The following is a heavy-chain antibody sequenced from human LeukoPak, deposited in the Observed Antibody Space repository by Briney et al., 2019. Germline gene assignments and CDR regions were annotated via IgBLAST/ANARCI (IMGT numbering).Heavy chain of an antibody. D-gene: IGHD2-2*03. CDR1: GYTFTSYY. V-gene: IGHV1-46*01. J-gene: IGHJ4*02. CDR3: ARGGGYCSSTSCFDY. CDR2: INPSGGST. Sequence: ASVKVSCKASGYTFTSYYMHWVRQAPGQGLEWMGIINPSGGSTNYAQKFQGRVTITADESTSTAYMELSSLRSEDTAVYYCARGGGYCSSTSCFDYWGQGTLVTVSS.